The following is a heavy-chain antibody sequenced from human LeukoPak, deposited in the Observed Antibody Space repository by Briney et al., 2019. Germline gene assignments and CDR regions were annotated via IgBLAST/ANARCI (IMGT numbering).Heavy chain of an antibody. D-gene: IGHD5-18*01. V-gene: IGHV3-64*01. CDR2: ISSNGGST. Sequence: PGGSLRLSCAAPGFTFSSYSMHWVRQAPGKGLEYVSAISSNGGSTYYANSVKGRFTISRDNSKNTLYLQMGSLRAEDMAVYYCARGGRGYSYGSLDYWGQGTLVTV. CDR3: ARGGRGYSYGSLDY. CDR1: GFTFSSYS. J-gene: IGHJ4*02.